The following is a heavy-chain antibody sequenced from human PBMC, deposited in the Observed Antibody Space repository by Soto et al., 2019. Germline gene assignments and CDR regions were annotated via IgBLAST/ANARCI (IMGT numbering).Heavy chain of an antibody. J-gene: IGHJ4*02. D-gene: IGHD5-18*01. CDR2: IKKDGSEE. V-gene: IGHV3-7*03. CDR3: AKYYMVTRSPFDY. CDR1: GFTFSSYW. Sequence: PGGSLRLSCAASGFTFSSYWMHWVRQAPGKGLEWVAHIKKDGSEEYYVDSVKGRFTISRDNAKNSLFLQMNSLRAEDTAVYYCAKYYMVTRSPFDYWGQGTLVTVSS.